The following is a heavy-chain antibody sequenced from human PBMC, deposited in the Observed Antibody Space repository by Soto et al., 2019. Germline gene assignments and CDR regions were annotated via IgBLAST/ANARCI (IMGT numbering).Heavy chain of an antibody. CDR3: ARVGGFGATTIDY. Sequence: PSETLSLTCTVSGGSISSGDYYWSWIRQPPGKGLEWIGYIYYSGSTYYNPPLKSRVTISVDTSKNQFSLKLSSVTAADTAVYYCARVGGFGATTIDYWGQETLVTVSS. D-gene: IGHD3-10*01. CDR1: GGSISSGDYY. CDR2: IYYSGST. J-gene: IGHJ4*02. V-gene: IGHV4-30-4*01.